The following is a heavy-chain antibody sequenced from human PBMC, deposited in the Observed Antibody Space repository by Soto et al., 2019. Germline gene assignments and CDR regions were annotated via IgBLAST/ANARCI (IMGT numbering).Heavy chain of an antibody. V-gene: IGHV1-2*04. J-gene: IGHJ4*02. Sequence: GASVKVSCKASGYTFTGYYMHWVRQAPGQGLEWMEWINPNSGGTNYAQKFQGWVTMTRDTSISTAYMELSRLRSDDTAVYYCAIGYCTNGVCYGFDYWGQGTLVTVSS. D-gene: IGHD2-8*01. CDR1: GYTFTGYY. CDR2: INPNSGGT. CDR3: AIGYCTNGVCYGFDY.